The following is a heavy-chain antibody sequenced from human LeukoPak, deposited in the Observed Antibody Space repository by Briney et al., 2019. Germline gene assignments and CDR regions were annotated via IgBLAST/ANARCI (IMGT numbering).Heavy chain of an antibody. CDR1: GFTYSSYA. CDR3: AKAEIDGGYYFDY. Sequence: GGSLRLSCAASGFTYSSYAMSWVRQAPGKGLEWVSAISGSGGSTYYADSVKGRFTISRDNSKNTLYLQMNSLRAEDTAVYYCAKAEIDGGYYFDYWGQGTLVTVSS. D-gene: IGHD2-15*01. CDR2: ISGSGGST. J-gene: IGHJ4*02. V-gene: IGHV3-23*01.